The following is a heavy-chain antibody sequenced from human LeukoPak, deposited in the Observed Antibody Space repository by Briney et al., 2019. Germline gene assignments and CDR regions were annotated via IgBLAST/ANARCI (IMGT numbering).Heavy chain of an antibody. Sequence: SETLSLTCAVYGGSFSGYYWSWIRQPPGKGLEWIGEVNHSGSTNYNPSLKSRVTISVDTSKNQFSLKLSSVTAADTAVYYCARVPYYYDSSGYFHKPYGSFPFDPWGQGTLVTVSS. J-gene: IGHJ5*02. CDR3: ARVPYYYDSSGYFHKPYGSFPFDP. CDR2: VNHSGST. D-gene: IGHD3-22*01. CDR1: GGSFSGYY. V-gene: IGHV4-34*01.